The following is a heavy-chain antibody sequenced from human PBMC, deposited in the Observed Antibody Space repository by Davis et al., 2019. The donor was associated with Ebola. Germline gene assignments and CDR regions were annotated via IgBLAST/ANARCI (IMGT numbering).Heavy chain of an antibody. CDR1: GFTFSGSA. V-gene: IGHV3-73*01. CDR2: IRSKANSYAT. Sequence: GGSLRLSCAASGFTFSGSAMHWVRQASGKGLEWVGRIRSKANSYATAYAASVKGRFTISRDDSKNTLYLQMNSLRAEDTAVYYCVKGGWQQYFDYWGQGTLVTVSS. J-gene: IGHJ4*02. D-gene: IGHD6-13*01. CDR3: VKGGWQQYFDY.